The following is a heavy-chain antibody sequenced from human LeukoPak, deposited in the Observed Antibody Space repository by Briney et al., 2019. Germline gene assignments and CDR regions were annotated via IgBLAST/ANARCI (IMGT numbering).Heavy chain of an antibody. Sequence: GGSLRLSCAASGFTFSSYAMSWVRQAPGKGLEWVSSISSTSSYIYYADSVKGRFTISRDNAKNSLFLQMNSLRAEDTAVYYCARHHYGDYDYWGQGTLVTVSS. CDR2: ISSTSSYI. D-gene: IGHD4-17*01. V-gene: IGHV3-21*01. CDR3: ARHHYGDYDY. J-gene: IGHJ4*02. CDR1: GFTFSSYA.